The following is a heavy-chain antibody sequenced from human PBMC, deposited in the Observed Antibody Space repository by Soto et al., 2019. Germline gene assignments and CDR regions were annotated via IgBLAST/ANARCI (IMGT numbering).Heavy chain of an antibody. CDR3: AKVFIPGPLDY. CDR2: MNPTSGDT. Sequence: QVQLMHSGAEVKKPGASVKVSCKASGYTFTSYDISWVRQATGQGLEWMGWMNPTSGDTGYAQKFQGRLTMTRNTSITTAYMELSSLRAEETASYYCAKVFIPGPLDYWGQGTLATVSS. J-gene: IGHJ4*02. D-gene: IGHD2-21*01. V-gene: IGHV1-8*01. CDR1: GYTFTSYD.